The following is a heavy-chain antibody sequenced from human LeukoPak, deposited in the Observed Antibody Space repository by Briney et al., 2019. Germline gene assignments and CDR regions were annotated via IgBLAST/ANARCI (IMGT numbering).Heavy chain of an antibody. CDR1: GYTFTSYH. D-gene: IGHD4-23*01. J-gene: IGHJ5*02. V-gene: IGHV1-8*01. CDR2: MNPNSGDT. CDR3: ARDYGGNSGWFDP. Sequence: GASVKVSCKASGYTFTSYHLNWVRQATGQGLEWLGWMNPNSGDTGYAQKFQGRVTMTSNPSISTAYMELSSLRSEDTAVYYCARDYGGNSGWFDPWGQGTLVTVSS.